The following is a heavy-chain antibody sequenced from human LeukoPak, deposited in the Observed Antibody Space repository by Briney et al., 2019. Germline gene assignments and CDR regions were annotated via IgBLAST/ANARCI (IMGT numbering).Heavy chain of an antibody. V-gene: IGHV1-46*01. CDR1: GYIFTNYY. Sequence: ASVKVSCKAAGYIFTNYYVHWVRQAPGQGLEWMGIINPGGGSTSYAQKFQGRVTMTRDTSTSTVYMELSSLRSEDTAVYYCTRADFGGKSDYYFHGLDVWGQGTTVTVSS. CDR2: INPGGGST. CDR3: TRADFGGKSDYYFHGLDV. J-gene: IGHJ6*02. D-gene: IGHD4-23*01.